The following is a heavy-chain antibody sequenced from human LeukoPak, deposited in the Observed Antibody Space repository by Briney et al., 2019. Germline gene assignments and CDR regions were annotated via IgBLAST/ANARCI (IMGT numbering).Heavy chain of an antibody. J-gene: IGHJ4*02. V-gene: IGHV1-46*01. CDR1: GYTFTSYY. CDR3: ARDADYDYVWWSYRGNEFDY. CDR2: INPSGGRT. Sequence: ASVKVSCKASGYTFTSYYMHWVRQAPGQGLEWIGIINPSGGRTNYAPKFQGRVTMTTDTSTSTAYMELRSLRSDDTAVYYCARDADYDYVWWSYRGNEFDYWGQGTLVTVSS. D-gene: IGHD3-16*02.